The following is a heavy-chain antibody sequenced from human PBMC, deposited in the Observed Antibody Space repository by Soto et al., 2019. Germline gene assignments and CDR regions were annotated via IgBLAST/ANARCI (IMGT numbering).Heavy chain of an antibody. J-gene: IGHJ4*02. CDR1: GYTFTSYG. D-gene: IGHD3-22*01. CDR2: ISAYNGNT. Sequence: VASVKVSCKASGYTFTSYGISWVRQAPGQGLEWMGWISAYNGNTNYAQKLQGRVTMTTDTSTSTAYMELRSLRSDDTAVYYCAREGYYYDSSGYLFVVDYWGQGTLVTVSS. V-gene: IGHV1-18*04. CDR3: AREGYYYDSSGYLFVVDY.